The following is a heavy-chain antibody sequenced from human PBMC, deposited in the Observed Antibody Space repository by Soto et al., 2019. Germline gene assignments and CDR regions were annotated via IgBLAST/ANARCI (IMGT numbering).Heavy chain of an antibody. V-gene: IGHV1-8*01. CDR3: ARVLRTMVRGVKDYYFDY. J-gene: IGHJ4*02. Sequence: ASVKVSCKASGYTFTSYDINWVRQATGQGLEWMGWMNPNSGNTGYAQKFQGRVTMTRNTSISTAYMELSSLRSEDTAVYYCARVLRTMVRGVKDYYFDYWGQGTLVTVSS. CDR1: GYTFTSYD. D-gene: IGHD3-10*01. CDR2: MNPNSGNT.